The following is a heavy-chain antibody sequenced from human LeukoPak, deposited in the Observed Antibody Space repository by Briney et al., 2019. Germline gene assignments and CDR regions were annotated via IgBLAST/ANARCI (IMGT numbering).Heavy chain of an antibody. CDR1: GFTFSTYG. CDR2: ITNDGNYE. Sequence: GRSLRLSCAASGFTFSTYGMHWVRQAPGKGLEWGAVITNDGNYEKYADAVRGRFTISRDNSKNTLYLQMNSLSAEDTAVYYCARDSITGDNSLDFWGPGTLVTVSS. V-gene: IGHV3-33*05. CDR3: ARDSITGDNSLDF. J-gene: IGHJ4*02. D-gene: IGHD7-27*01.